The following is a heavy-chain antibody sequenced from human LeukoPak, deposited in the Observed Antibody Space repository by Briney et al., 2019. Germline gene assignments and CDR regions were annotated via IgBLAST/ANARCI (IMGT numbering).Heavy chain of an antibody. J-gene: IGHJ5*02. CDR3: AKGDSGYDSNWFDP. D-gene: IGHD5-12*01. V-gene: IGHV3-11*01. CDR1: GFIFSDYY. CDR2: ISSSGSII. Sequence: GGSLRLSCAASGFIFSDYYTSWIRQAPGKGLEWVSYISSSGSIIKYADSVKGRFTISRDNARKSLYLQMNSLRAEDTALYYCAKGDSGYDSNWFDPWGQGTLVTVSS.